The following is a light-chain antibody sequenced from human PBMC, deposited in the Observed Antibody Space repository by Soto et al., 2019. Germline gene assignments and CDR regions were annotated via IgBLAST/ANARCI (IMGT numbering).Light chain of an antibody. CDR3: SSYAGSTVV. J-gene: IGLJ2*01. CDR2: EVI. V-gene: IGLV2-8*01. Sequence: QSALTQPPSASGSPGQSVTISCTGTSSDVGGYNYVSWYQQHPGKAPKLMIYEVIKRPSGVPDRFSGSKSGNTASLTVSGLQAEDEADYYCSSYAGSTVVFGGGTQLTVL. CDR1: SSDVGGYNY.